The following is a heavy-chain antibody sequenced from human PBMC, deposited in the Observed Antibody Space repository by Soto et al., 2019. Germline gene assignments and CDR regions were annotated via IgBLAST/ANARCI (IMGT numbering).Heavy chain of an antibody. V-gene: IGHV4-59*02. CDR2: IYYSGST. D-gene: IGHD2-2*01. CDR1: GGSVSSYY. J-gene: IGHJ4*02. Sequence: SETLSLTCTVSGGSVSSYYWSWTRQPPGGGLEWLAYIYYSGSTTYNPSLKSRLTMSVDTSKNQFSLNLRSVTAADTAVYYCARERYEGRIDYCGRGSLVIVSS. CDR3: ARERYEGRIDY.